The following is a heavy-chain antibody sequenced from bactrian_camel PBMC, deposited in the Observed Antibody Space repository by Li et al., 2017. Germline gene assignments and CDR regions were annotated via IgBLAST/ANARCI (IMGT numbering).Heavy chain of an antibody. CDR2: IGTIGTT. CDR3: AASRWVTWARELLESDFHF. Sequence: HVQLVESGGGSVQAGGSLRLSCAISGRSNENYFLAWFRQPPGKEREGVAAIGTIGTTTYADSVKGRFTISKDGAKNSLYLQMNSLKPEDTAVYYCAASRWVTWARELLESDFHFWGQGTQVTVS. D-gene: IGHD1*01. J-gene: IGHJ6*01. CDR1: GRSNENYF. V-gene: IGHV3S55*01.